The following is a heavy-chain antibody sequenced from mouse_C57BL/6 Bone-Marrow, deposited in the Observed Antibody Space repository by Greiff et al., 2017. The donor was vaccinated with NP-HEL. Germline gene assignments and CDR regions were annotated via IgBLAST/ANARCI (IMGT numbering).Heavy chain of an antibody. CDR3: ASTLPLWFAY. J-gene: IGHJ3*01. V-gene: IGHV1-81*01. CDR2: IYPRSGNT. Sequence: VQLQQSGAKLARPGASVKLSCKASGYTFTSYGISWVKQRTGQGLEWIGEIYPRSGNTYYNEKFKGKATLTADKSSSTAYMELRSLTSEDSAVYFCASTLPLWFAYWGQGTLVTVSA. CDR1: GYTFTSYG.